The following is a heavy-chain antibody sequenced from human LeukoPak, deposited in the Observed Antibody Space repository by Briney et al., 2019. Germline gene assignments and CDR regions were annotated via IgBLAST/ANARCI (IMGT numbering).Heavy chain of an antibody. CDR1: GFTFSDYA. D-gene: IGHD3-22*01. J-gene: IGHJ3*02. V-gene: IGHV3-49*04. CDR3: SRFYSSGWASGAFDI. Sequence: PGGSLRLSCTTSGFTFSDYAVSWVRQAPGKGLEWMGFIRNKANGGTTEYAASVKGRFTISRDDSKTIAHLQMSSLKTEDTAVYYCSRFYSSGWASGAFDIWGQGTMVTVSS. CDR2: IRNKANGGTT.